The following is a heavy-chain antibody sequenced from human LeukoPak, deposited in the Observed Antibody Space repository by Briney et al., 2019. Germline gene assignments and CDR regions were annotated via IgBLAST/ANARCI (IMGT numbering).Heavy chain of an antibody. Sequence: PGGSLRLSCAASGFTVSSNYMSWVRQALGKGLEWVSVIYSGGSTYYTDSVKGRFTISRDNSKNTLYLQMNSLRAEDTAVYYCARDCCGGDDAFDIWGQGTMVTVSS. J-gene: IGHJ3*02. CDR2: IYSGGST. CDR1: GFTVSSNY. V-gene: IGHV3-53*01. D-gene: IGHD2-21*01. CDR3: ARDCCGGDDAFDI.